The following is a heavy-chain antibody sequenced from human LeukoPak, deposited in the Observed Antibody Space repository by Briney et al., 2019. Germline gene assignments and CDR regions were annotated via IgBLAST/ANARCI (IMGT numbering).Heavy chain of an antibody. D-gene: IGHD2-21*01. CDR2: INHSGST. Sequence: NPSETLSLTCAVYGGSFSGYYWSWIRQPPGKGLEWIGEINHSGSTNYNPSLKSRVTISVDRSKNQFSLKLSSVTAADTAVYYCARGPSCGGDCYSLLPYFDYWGQGTLVTVSS. J-gene: IGHJ4*02. V-gene: IGHV4-34*01. CDR1: GGSFSGYY. CDR3: ARGPSCGGDCYSLLPYFDY.